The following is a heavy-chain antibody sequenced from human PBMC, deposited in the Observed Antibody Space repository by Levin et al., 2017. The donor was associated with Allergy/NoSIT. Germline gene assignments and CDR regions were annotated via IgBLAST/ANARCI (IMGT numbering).Heavy chain of an antibody. CDR1: GYTFTSYA. CDR2: INTNTGNP. CDR3: ARVEYSSGWSAVTLALYYDYYGMDV. V-gene: IGHV7-4-1*02. D-gene: IGHD6-19*01. Sequence: VASVKVSCKASGYTFTSYAMNWVRQAPGQGLEWMGWINTNTGNPTYAQGFTGRFVFSLDTSVSTAYLQISSLKAEDTAVYYCARVEYSSGWSAVTLALYYDYYGMDVWGQGTTVTVSS. J-gene: IGHJ6*02.